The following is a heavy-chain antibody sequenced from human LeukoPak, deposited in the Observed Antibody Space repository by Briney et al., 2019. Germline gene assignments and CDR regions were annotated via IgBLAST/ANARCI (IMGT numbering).Heavy chain of an antibody. V-gene: IGHV3-23*01. Sequence: GGSLRLSCAASGFSFRTYDLSWVRQAPGKGLEWVSGISGSGGSIKYADSLKGRFTISRDNSKNTLYLQMNSLRAEDTAVYYCAKGYYYDSSGYYYWGQGTLVTVSS. CDR3: AKGYYYDSSGYYY. D-gene: IGHD3-22*01. CDR2: ISGSGGSI. CDR1: GFSFRTYD. J-gene: IGHJ4*02.